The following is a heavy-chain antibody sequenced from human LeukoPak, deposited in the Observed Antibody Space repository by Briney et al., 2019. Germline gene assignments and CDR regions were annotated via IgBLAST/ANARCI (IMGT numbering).Heavy chain of an antibody. CDR1: GFTFTNYG. J-gene: IGHJ6*03. CDR3: ARDYYYYMDV. Sequence: GGSLRLSCAASGFTFTNYGMNWVRQAPGKGLEWVANIKQDGSEKYYVDSVKGRFTISRDNPKNSLYLQMHSLRAEDTAVYYCARDYYYYMDVWGKGTTVTISS. CDR2: IKQDGSEK. V-gene: IGHV3-7*01.